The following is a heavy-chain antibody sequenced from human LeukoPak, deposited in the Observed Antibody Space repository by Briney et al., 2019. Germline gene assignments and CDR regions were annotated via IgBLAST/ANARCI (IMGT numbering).Heavy chain of an antibody. CDR2: IYYSGST. Sequence: NTSETLSLTCTVSGGSISSYYWSWIRQPPGKGLEWIGYIYYSGSTNYNPSLKSRVTISVDTSKNQFSLKLSSVTAADTAVYYCAREVQQPAHFDYWGQGTLVTVSS. J-gene: IGHJ4*02. V-gene: IGHV4-59*01. D-gene: IGHD6-13*01. CDR1: GGSISSYY. CDR3: AREVQQPAHFDY.